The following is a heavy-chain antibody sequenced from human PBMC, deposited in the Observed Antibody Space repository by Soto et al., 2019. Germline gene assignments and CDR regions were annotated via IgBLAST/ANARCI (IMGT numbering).Heavy chain of an antibody. J-gene: IGHJ6*02. D-gene: IGHD5-12*01. CDR2: ISSSSSTI. CDR1: GFTFSSYS. CDR3: ARARDGYNYYYYYGMDV. Sequence: EVQLVESGGGLVQPGGSLRLSCAASGFTFSSYSMNWLRQAPGRGLEWVSYISSSSSTIYYADSVKGRFTISRDNAKNSLYLQMNSLRAEDTGVYYCARARDGYNYYYYYGMDVWGQGTTVTVSS. V-gene: IGHV3-48*01.